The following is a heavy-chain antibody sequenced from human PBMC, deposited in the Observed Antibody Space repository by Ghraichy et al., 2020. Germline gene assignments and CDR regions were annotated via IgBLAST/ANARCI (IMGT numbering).Heavy chain of an antibody. CDR1: GFTFSSYG. Sequence: GGSLRLSCAASGFTFSSYGMHWVRQAPGKGLEWVAVIWYDGSNKYYADSVKGRFTISRDNSKNTLYLQMNSLRAEDTAVYYCARSVSYYYGMDVWGQGTTVTVSS. CDR3: ARSVSYYYGMDV. CDR2: IWYDGSNK. V-gene: IGHV3-33*01. D-gene: IGHD2-8*01. J-gene: IGHJ6*02.